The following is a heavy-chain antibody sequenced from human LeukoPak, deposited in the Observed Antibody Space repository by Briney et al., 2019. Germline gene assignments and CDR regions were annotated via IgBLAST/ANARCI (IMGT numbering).Heavy chain of an antibody. D-gene: IGHD4-17*01. CDR3: ARELATVTTLVFDY. V-gene: IGHV1-2*02. Sequence: ASVKVSCKASGYTFTGYYMHWVRQAPGLGLEWMGWINTNSGGTNYAQKFQGRVTMTRDTSISTAYMELSRLRSDDTAVYYCARELATVTTLVFDYWGQGTLVTVSP. CDR2: INTNSGGT. J-gene: IGHJ4*02. CDR1: GYTFTGYY.